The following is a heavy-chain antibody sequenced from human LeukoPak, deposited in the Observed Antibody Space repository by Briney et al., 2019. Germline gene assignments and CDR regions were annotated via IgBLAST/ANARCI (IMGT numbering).Heavy chain of an antibody. CDR1: GFTFSDYY. CDR3: AKDRVGYYDILTGFGY. Sequence: KPGGSLRLSCAASGFTFSDYYMSWIRQAPGKGLEWVSYISSGGSTIYYADSVKGRFAISRDNSKNTLYLQMNSLRAEDTAVYYCAKDRVGYYDILTGFGYWGQGTLVTVSS. CDR2: ISSGGSTI. D-gene: IGHD3-9*01. V-gene: IGHV3-11*04. J-gene: IGHJ4*02.